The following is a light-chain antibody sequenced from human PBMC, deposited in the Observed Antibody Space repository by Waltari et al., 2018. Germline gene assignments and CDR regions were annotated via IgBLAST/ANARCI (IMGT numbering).Light chain of an antibody. Sequence: DIQMTQSPSSLSASVGDRVTITCRASQSISSYLNWYQQKPGKAPKLLIYAASSLQSGVPSRFSGSGSGTDFTLTISRLQPEDFATYYCQQSYSTPLTFGGWKKVAIK. J-gene: IGKJ4*01. CDR2: AAS. V-gene: IGKV1-39*01. CDR1: QSISSY. CDR3: QQSYSTPLT.